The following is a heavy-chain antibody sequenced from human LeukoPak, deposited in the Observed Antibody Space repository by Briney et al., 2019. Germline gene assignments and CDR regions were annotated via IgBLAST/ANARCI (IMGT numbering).Heavy chain of an antibody. D-gene: IGHD2-2*01. Sequence: PSETLSLTCTVSGGSVSSSTYYWGWIRQPPGKRLVWIPTSSYSGCTSNPSLQSRVTISVDTSKNQFSLKRSSVTAADTAVYYCARLGFCTTTSCPWGQGTLVTVSS. CDR2: SSYSGCT. CDR1: GGSVSSSTYY. V-gene: IGHV4-39*01. J-gene: IGHJ5*02. CDR3: ARLGFCTTTSCP.